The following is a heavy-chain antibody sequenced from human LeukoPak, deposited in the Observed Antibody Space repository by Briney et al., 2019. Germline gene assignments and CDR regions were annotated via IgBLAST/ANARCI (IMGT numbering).Heavy chain of an antibody. V-gene: IGHV4-34*01. Sequence: SETLSLTCAVYGGSFSGYYWSWIRQPPGKGLEWIGEINHSGSTNYNPSLKSRVTISVDTSRNQFSLKLSSVAAADTAVYYCARRPYSSSYQYFQHWGQGTLVTVSS. J-gene: IGHJ1*01. CDR1: GGSFSGYY. CDR3: ARRPYSSSYQYFQH. CDR2: INHSGST. D-gene: IGHD6-13*01.